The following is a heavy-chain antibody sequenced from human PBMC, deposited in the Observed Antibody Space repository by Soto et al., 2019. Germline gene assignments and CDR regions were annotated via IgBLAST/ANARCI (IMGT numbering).Heavy chain of an antibody. D-gene: IGHD2-2*01. CDR2: ISGGGART. CDR3: ARKVLGSTSRPDWWYFDL. J-gene: IGHJ2*01. V-gene: IGHV3-23*01. Sequence: EVQLLESGGGLVQPGGSLRLSCVGSGFTFINYAMNWVRQTPGKGLEWVSTISGGGARTFDADTVKGRFTISRDNSKNTVNLQMNSLRADDTAVSYCARKVLGSTSRPDWWYFDLWGRGTLVTVSS. CDR1: GFTFINYA.